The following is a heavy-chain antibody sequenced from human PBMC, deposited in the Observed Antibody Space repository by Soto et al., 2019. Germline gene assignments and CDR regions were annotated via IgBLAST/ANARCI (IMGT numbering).Heavy chain of an antibody. J-gene: IGHJ4*02. CDR2: IYYSGST. D-gene: IGHD5-18*01. CDR1: GGSISSYY. V-gene: IGHV4-59*01. CDR3: ARGVDTAMVNKYYFDY. Sequence: SETLSLTCTVSGGSISSYYWSWIRQPPGKGLEWIGYIYYSGSTNYNPSLKSRVTISVDTSKNRFSLKLSSVTAADTAVYYCARGVDTAMVNKYYFDYWGQGTLVTVSS.